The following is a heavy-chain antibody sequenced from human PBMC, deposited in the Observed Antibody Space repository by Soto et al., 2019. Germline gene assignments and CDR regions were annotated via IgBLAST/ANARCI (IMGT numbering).Heavy chain of an antibody. CDR3: TTGLRSGDF. J-gene: IGHJ4*02. Sequence: EVQLVESGGGLVKPGGSLRLSCAASGFSFSNAWMNWVRQAPGKGLEWVGRIKSITDGGTADYAASVKGRFTISRDDSENTLYVQMSSLKTEDTAVYYCTTGLRSGDFWGRGTLVTVSS. D-gene: IGHD2-15*01. CDR1: GFSFSNAW. CDR2: IKSITDGGTA. V-gene: IGHV3-15*07.